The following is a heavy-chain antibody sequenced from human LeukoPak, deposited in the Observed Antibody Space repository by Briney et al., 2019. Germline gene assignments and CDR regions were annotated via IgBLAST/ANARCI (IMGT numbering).Heavy chain of an antibody. Sequence: SETLSLTCTVSGGSISSSGYYWGWIRQPPGKGLEWIGTIYYSGSTFYNPSLKSRVTISVDTSKNQFSLKLSSVTAADTAVYYCARANRRITMIVGTSCYFDYWGQGTLVTVSS. CDR2: IYYSGST. J-gene: IGHJ4*02. D-gene: IGHD3-22*01. CDR1: GGSISSSGYY. CDR3: ARANRRITMIVGTSCYFDY. V-gene: IGHV4-39*07.